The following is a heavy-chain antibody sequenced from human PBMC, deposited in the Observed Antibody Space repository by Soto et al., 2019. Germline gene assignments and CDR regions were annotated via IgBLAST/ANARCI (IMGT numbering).Heavy chain of an antibody. Sequence: QVHLVESGGAVVQPGTSLRLSCVASGFGFNFFGMHWVRQAPGKGLEWVSGISGDDTSIYYADDMRDRVTISRVNSASTLYLHMTSLSPAETALYYCARDKDAGWFVRDVWGQGTTVTV. CDR1: GFGFNFFG. V-gene: IGHV3-30*03. CDR2: ISGDDTSI. J-gene: IGHJ6*02. CDR3: ARDKDAGWFVRDV. D-gene: IGHD3-10*01.